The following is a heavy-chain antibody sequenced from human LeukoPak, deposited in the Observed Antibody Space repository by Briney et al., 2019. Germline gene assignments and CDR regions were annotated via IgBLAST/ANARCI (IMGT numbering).Heavy chain of an antibody. CDR1: GYTFTSYG. Sequence: ASVKVSCKASGYTFTSYGISRVRQAPGQGLEWMGWISAYNGNTNYAQKLQGRVTMTTDTSTGTAYMELRSLRSDDTAVYYCARAQSAGYYYYYGMDVWGQGTTVTVSS. J-gene: IGHJ6*02. CDR3: ARAQSAGYYYYYGMDV. CDR2: ISAYNGNT. V-gene: IGHV1-18*01. D-gene: IGHD6-13*01.